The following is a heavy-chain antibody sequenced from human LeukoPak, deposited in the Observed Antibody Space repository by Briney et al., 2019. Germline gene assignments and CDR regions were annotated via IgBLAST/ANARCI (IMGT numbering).Heavy chain of an antibody. J-gene: IGHJ3*02. V-gene: IGHV4-59*01. CDR2: IYYSGST. CDR3: ARVPRAYCSGGSCHYDAFDI. Sequence: NSSETLSLTCTVSGGSISSYYWSWIRQPPGKGLEWIGYIYYSGSTNYNPSLKSRVTISVDTSKNQFSLKLSSVTAADTAVYYCARVPRAYCSGGSCHYDAFDIWGQGAMVTVSS. CDR1: GGSISSYY. D-gene: IGHD2-15*01.